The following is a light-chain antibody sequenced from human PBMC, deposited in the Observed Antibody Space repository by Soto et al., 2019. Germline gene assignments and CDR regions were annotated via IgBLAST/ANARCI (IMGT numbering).Light chain of an antibody. J-gene: IGKJ4*01. CDR3: QQYGTSPPLT. Sequence: EIVLLQSPGTLSLSPGERATLSCRASQSVSSNYLAWYQQKPGQAPRLLIDGASRRATGIPDRFSGSGSGKDFTLTLSRLEPEDFAVYYCQQYGTSPPLTFGGGTKVEIK. V-gene: IGKV3-20*01. CDR2: GAS. CDR1: QSVSSNY.